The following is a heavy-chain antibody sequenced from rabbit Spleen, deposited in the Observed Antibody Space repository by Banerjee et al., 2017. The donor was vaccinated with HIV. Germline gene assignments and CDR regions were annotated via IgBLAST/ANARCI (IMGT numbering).Heavy chain of an antibody. Sequence: QEQLMESGGGLVKPEGSLKLSCTASGFSFSNKAVMCWVRQAPGKGLEWIACINAVTGKAVYPNWAQGRFTFSRTSSTTVTLRMTSLTAADRAAYFCARDLVGVIGWNFYLWGPGTLVTVS. V-gene: IGHV1S45*01. CDR3: ARDLVGVIGWNFYL. CDR2: INAVTGKA. J-gene: IGHJ4*01. CDR1: GFSFSNKAV. D-gene: IGHD1-1*01.